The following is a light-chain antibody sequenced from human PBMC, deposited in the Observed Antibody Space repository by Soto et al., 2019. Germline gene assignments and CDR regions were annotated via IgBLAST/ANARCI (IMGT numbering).Light chain of an antibody. V-gene: IGKV1-39*01. J-gene: IGKJ2*01. CDR1: QAINNN. CDR2: RAS. CDR3: QQSYSTPYT. Sequence: DLPLAQSPSSLSASVTDRVTITCRASQAINNNLNWYQQKLGKAPELLIYRASTLQSGVPSRFSGSGSGTDFTLNISSLEHEDFGTYYCQQSYSTPYTFGQGTKVEIK.